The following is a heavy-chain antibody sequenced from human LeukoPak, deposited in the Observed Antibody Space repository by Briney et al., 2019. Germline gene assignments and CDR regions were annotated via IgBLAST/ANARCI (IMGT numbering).Heavy chain of an antibody. CDR1: GGPISSYY. D-gene: IGHD5-18*01. CDR3: ARGVQLWLPRY. Sequence: PSETLSLTCTVSGGPISSYYWSWIRQPPGKGLEWIGYIYYSGSTNYNPSLKSRVTISVDTSKNQFSLKLSSVTAADTAVYYCARGVQLWLPRYWGQGTLVTVSS. V-gene: IGHV4-59*01. CDR2: IYYSGST. J-gene: IGHJ4*02.